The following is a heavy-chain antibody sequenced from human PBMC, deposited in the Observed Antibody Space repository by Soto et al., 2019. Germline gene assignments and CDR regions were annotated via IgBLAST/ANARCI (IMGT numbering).Heavy chain of an antibody. CDR3: AAYKTGGNSWFDP. CDR2: IVVGSGNT. D-gene: IGHD2-21*01. V-gene: IGHV1-58*01. Sequence: QMQLVQSGPEVKKPGTSVKVSCKASGFTFTSSAVQWVRQARGQRLEWIGWIVVGSGNTNYAQKFQERVTITRVMSTSTAYMELSSLRSEDTAVYYCAAYKTGGNSWFDPWGQGTLVTVSS. J-gene: IGHJ5*02. CDR1: GFTFTSSA.